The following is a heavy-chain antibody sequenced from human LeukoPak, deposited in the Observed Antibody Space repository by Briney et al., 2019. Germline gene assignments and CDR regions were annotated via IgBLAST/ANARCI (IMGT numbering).Heavy chain of an antibody. CDR2: IYYSGST. Sequence: SETLSLTCTVSGGSISSSSYYWGWIRQPPGKGLEWIGSIYYSGSTYYNPSLKSRVTISVDTSKNQFSLKLSSVTAADTAVYYCARGGEGITMVRGYYFDYWGQGTLVTVSS. J-gene: IGHJ4*02. CDR1: GGSISSSSYY. CDR3: ARGGEGITMVRGYYFDY. V-gene: IGHV4-39*07. D-gene: IGHD3-10*01.